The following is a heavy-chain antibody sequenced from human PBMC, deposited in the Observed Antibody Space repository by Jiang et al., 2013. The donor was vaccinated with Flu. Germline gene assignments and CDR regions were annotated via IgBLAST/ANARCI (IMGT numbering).Heavy chain of an antibody. J-gene: IGHJ4*02. D-gene: IGHD4-23*01. Sequence: GAEVKKPGSSVKVSCKASGGTFSSYAISWVRQAPGQGLEWMGRIIPILGIANYAQKFQGRVTITADKSTSTAYMELSSLRSEDTAVYYCARAHLTTVVTPDYWGQGTLVTVSS. CDR1: GGTFSSYA. CDR3: ARAHLTTVVTPDY. V-gene: IGHV1-69*04. CDR2: IIPILGIA.